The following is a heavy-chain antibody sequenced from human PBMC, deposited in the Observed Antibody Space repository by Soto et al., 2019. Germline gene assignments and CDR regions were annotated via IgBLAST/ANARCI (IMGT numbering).Heavy chain of an antibody. J-gene: IGHJ3*02. Sequence: SETLSLTCTVSGGSISSSSYYWGWIRQPPGKGLEWIGSIYYSGSTYYNPSLKSRVTISVDTSKNQFSLKLSSVTAADTAVYYCARHSTEYCSGGSCFDIWGQGTMVTV. V-gene: IGHV4-39*01. CDR1: GGSISSSSYY. CDR2: IYYSGST. D-gene: IGHD2-15*01. CDR3: ARHSTEYCSGGSCFDI.